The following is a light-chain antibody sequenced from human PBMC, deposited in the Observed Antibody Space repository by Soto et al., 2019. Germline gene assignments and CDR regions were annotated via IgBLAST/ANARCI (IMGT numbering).Light chain of an antibody. CDR2: GAS. CDR1: QSVGSR. CDR3: QQYVTSAIT. J-gene: IGKJ5*01. Sequence: IVLTQSPGTLSLSPWERATLYCRASQSVGSRLAWYQQKPGQAPRLLISGASSRAAGIPDRFSGSGSGTDFTLTISRLEPEDLALYYCQQYVTSAITFGQGTRLEIK. V-gene: IGKV3-20*01.